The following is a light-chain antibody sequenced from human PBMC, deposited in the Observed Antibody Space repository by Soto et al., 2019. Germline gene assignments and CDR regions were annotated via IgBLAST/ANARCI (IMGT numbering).Light chain of an antibody. Sequence: EMVLTRSPGSGTLSAGERATLSCRASQSVSSYLAWYQQKPGQAPRLLIYDASNRATGIPARFSGTGSVTDFTLTINNLEPEDFAVYYCQVRTNWSIAFGRGTRLEIK. J-gene: IGKJ5*01. CDR1: QSVSSY. CDR2: DAS. CDR3: QVRTNWSIA. V-gene: IGKV3-11*01.